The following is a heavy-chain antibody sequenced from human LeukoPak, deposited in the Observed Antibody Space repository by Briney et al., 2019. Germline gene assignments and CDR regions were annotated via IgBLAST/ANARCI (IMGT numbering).Heavy chain of an antibody. Sequence: GGSLRLSCSASGFTFSSYAMHWVRQAPGKGLEYVSAISSNGGSTYYADSVKGRFTISRDNSKNTLYPQMSSLRAEDTAVYYCVKDHYYDSSGYYVVFDYWGQGTLVTVSA. CDR2: ISSNGGST. CDR3: VKDHYYDSSGYYVVFDY. D-gene: IGHD3-22*01. CDR1: GFTFSSYA. J-gene: IGHJ4*02. V-gene: IGHV3-64D*06.